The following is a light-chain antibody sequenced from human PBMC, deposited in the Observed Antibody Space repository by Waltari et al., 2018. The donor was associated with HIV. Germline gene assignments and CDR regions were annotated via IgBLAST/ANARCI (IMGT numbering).Light chain of an antibody. CDR2: EVY. Sequence: QSALTQPASVSGSPGQSITISCIGTSSDVGGYNYVSWYQQHPGKVPKLMIYEVYSRPSGISNRFSGSKSGNTASLTISGLQSEDEAYYYCSSYSSIGTLVFGGGTKVTVL. V-gene: IGLV2-14*01. CDR3: SSYSSIGTLV. J-gene: IGLJ2*01. CDR1: SSDVGGYNY.